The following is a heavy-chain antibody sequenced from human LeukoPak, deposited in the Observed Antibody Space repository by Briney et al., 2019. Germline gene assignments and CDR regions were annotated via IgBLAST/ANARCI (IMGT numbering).Heavy chain of an antibody. CDR3: ARLKVGAPGWYFDL. D-gene: IGHD1-26*01. CDR1: GGSISSYY. J-gene: IGHJ2*01. V-gene: IGHV4-59*12. CDR2: IYYSGST. Sequence: PSETLSLTCTVSGGSISSYYWSWIRQPPGKGLEWIWYIYYSGSTNYNPSLKSRVTMSVDTSRNQFSLKLSSMTAADTAVYYCARLKVGAPGWYFDLWGRGTLVTVSS.